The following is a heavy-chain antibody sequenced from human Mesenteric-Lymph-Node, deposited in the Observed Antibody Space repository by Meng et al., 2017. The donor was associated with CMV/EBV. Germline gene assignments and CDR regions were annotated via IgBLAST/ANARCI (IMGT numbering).Heavy chain of an antibody. CDR3: ARCSSTSCWNY. V-gene: IGHV3-23*01. D-gene: IGHD2-2*01. Sequence: GGSLRLSCAASGFIFSSYAMSWIRQAPGKGLEWVSAVSGSGGSTYYADSVKGRFTISRDNAKNTLYLQMNSLRAEDTAVYYCARCSSTSCWNYWGQGTLVTVSS. CDR2: VSGSGGST. J-gene: IGHJ4*02. CDR1: GFIFSSYA.